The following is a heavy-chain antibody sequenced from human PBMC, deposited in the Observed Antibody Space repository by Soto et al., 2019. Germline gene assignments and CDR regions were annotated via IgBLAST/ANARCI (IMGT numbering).Heavy chain of an antibody. J-gene: IGHJ5*02. D-gene: IGHD2-2*01. CDR1: GYAFTSYW. Sequence: GESLKISCPGSGYAFTSYWIGWVRQMPGKGLEWMGIIYPGDSDTRYSPSFQGQVTISADKSITTAYLQWSSLKASDTALYYCARGYCTTTICDPWFDPWGQGTLVTV. CDR2: IYPGDSDT. CDR3: ARGYCTTTICDPWFDP. V-gene: IGHV5-51*01.